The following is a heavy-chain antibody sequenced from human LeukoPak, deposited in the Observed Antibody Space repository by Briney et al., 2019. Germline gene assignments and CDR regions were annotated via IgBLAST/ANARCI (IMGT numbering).Heavy chain of an antibody. CDR3: AKSEVPAAPFDS. V-gene: IGHV4-4*07. J-gene: IGHJ4*02. CDR2: VYTIGST. CDR1: GGSVSRYS. Sequence: KASETLSLTCSVSGGSVSRYSWSWIRQSALKGLEWIGRVYTIGSTNYNPSLKSRVTMSIDTSKNQFSLNLSSVHAANAAVYYCAKSEVPAAPFDSWGQGALVTVSS. D-gene: IGHD2-2*01.